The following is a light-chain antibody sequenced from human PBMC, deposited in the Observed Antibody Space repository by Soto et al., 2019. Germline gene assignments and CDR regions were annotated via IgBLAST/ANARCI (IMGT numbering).Light chain of an antibody. V-gene: IGKV3-20*01. J-gene: IGKJ2*01. Sequence: EIVLTQSPGTLSLSPGERATLSCRASQSVSSSYLAWYQQKPGQAPRLLIYRTSNRATGIPDRFSGSGSGTDFTLTISSLQPEDFATYYCQQSHSTPRTSGQGTKLEIK. CDR2: RTS. CDR1: QSVSSSY. CDR3: QQSHSTPRT.